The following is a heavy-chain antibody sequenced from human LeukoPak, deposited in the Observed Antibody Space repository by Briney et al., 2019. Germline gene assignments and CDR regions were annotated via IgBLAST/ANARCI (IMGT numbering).Heavy chain of an antibody. V-gene: IGHV1-2*02. D-gene: IGHD2-8*01. J-gene: IGHJ1*01. CDR2: INPNSGGT. CDR3: ARGIWRLSLMVYATYFQH. Sequence: GASVKVSCKASGYTFTGYYMHWVRQAPGQGLEWMGWINPNSGGTNYAQKFQGRVTMTRDTSISTAYMELSRLRSDDTAVYYCARGIWRLSLMVYATYFQHWGQGTLVTVSS. CDR1: GYTFTGYY.